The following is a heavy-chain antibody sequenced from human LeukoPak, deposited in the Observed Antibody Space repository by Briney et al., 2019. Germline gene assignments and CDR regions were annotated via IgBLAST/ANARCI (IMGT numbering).Heavy chain of an antibody. CDR3: ARDRDSSGYYDHWFDP. CDR2: IYHSGST. CDR1: GGSISSGGYS. J-gene: IGHJ5*02. V-gene: IGHV4-30-2*01. D-gene: IGHD3-22*01. Sequence: SETLSLTCAVSGGSISSGGYSWSWIRQPPGKGLEWTGYIYHSGSTYYNPSLKSRVTISVDRSKNQFSLKLSSVTAADTAVYYCARDRDSSGYYDHWFDPWGQGTLVTVSS.